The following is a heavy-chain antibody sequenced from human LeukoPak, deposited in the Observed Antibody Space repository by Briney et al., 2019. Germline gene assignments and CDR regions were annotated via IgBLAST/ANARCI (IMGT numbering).Heavy chain of an antibody. CDR3: ARSVVTLYWYFDL. J-gene: IGHJ2*01. CDR2: IYYSGST. CDR1: GGSISGYY. D-gene: IGHD4-23*01. V-gene: IGHV4-59*01. Sequence: SETLSLTCTVSGGSISGYYYNWIRQPPGKGLEWIGYIYYSGSTNYNPSLKSRVTISLDTSKNQFSLKLSSVTTADTAVYYCARSVVTLYWYFDLWGRCTLVTVSS.